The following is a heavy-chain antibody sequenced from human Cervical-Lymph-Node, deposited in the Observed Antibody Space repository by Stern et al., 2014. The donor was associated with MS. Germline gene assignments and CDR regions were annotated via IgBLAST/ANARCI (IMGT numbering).Heavy chain of an antibody. CDR3: VRDGVRGVVSPVWFDP. J-gene: IGHJ5*02. D-gene: IGHD3-10*01. V-gene: IGHV1-18*01. Sequence: QVQLVQSGAEVKKPGASVKVSCKASGYTFIGYVIHWVRQAPGKGLEWMGWIRAYNGNTYYAQKFQGRVTMTTDTSTSTANMELRSLTSDDTAVYYCVRDGVRGVVSPVWFDPWGQGTLVTVSS. CDR2: IRAYNGNT. CDR1: GYTFIGYV.